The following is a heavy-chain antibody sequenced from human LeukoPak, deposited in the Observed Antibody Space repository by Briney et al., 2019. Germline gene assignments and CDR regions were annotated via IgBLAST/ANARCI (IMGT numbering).Heavy chain of an antibody. J-gene: IGHJ3*02. CDR3: ARRGATLGFDAFDI. CDR1: GFTFSDYY. CDR2: ISSSGSTI. D-gene: IGHD2-15*01. Sequence: GGSLRLSCAASGFTFSDYYMSWIRQAPGKGLEWVSYISSSGSTIYYADSVKGRFTISRDNAKNTLYLQMNSLRAEDTAVYYCARRGATLGFDAFDIWGQGTMVTVSS. V-gene: IGHV3-11*04.